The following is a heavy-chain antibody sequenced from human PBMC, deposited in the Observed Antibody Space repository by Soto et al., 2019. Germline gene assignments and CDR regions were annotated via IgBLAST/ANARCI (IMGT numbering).Heavy chain of an antibody. CDR1: GFNLSHPW. J-gene: IGHJ4*02. Sequence: PGESLKISCVASGFNLSHPWMTWVRQAAGKGLEWVGRIKSKTDGGTADYAAPVKGRATISRDDSKNTVYLQMNSLKTEDTAVYYCTTGIYYDILTGYHNVAYWGQGALVTVSS. CDR2: IKSKTDGGTA. D-gene: IGHD3-9*01. CDR3: TTGIYYDILTGYHNVAY. V-gene: IGHV3-15*01.